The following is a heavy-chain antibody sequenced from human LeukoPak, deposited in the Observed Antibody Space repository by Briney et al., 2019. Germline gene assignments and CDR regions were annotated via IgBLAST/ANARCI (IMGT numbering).Heavy chain of an antibody. CDR3: ARGTMVFSISWSFDY. V-gene: IGHV3-21*06. Sequence: GGSLRLSCAASGFIFSTFSMNWVRQAPGKGLEWVSSISSSGIYIYYADSLKGRFTISRDNDKSSVSLQMNSLRAEDTAVYYCARGTMVFSISWSFDYWGQGTLVTVSS. CDR1: GFIFSTFS. D-gene: IGHD6-13*01. CDR2: ISSSGIYI. J-gene: IGHJ4*02.